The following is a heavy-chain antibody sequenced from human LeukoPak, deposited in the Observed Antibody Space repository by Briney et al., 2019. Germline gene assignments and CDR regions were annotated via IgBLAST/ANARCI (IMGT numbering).Heavy chain of an antibody. V-gene: IGHV3-23*01. J-gene: IGHJ3*02. Sequence: GGSLRLSCAASGFSFSRYAMTWVRQAPGKGLEWVSGISDSGGRTHYADSVKGRFTISRDNSKNTVYLQMNSLRAEDTALYYCAKDFATYDSSGYSSACDIWGQGTMVTVSS. CDR3: AKDFATYDSSGYSSACDI. CDR1: GFSFSRYA. CDR2: ISDSGGRT. D-gene: IGHD3-22*01.